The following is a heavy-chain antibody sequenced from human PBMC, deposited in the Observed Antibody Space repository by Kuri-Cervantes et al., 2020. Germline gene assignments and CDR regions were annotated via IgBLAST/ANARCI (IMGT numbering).Heavy chain of an antibody. CDR1: GFTFSSYG. CDR3: ARAMAGMGRNYFDY. J-gene: IGHJ4*02. V-gene: IGHV3-30*19. D-gene: IGHD6-19*01. Sequence: GGSLRLSCAASGFTFSSYGMHWVRQAPGKGLEWVAVISYDGSNKYYADSVKGRFTISRDNSKNTLYLQMNSLRAEDTAVYYCARAMAGMGRNYFDYWGQGTLVTVSS. CDR2: ISYDGSNK.